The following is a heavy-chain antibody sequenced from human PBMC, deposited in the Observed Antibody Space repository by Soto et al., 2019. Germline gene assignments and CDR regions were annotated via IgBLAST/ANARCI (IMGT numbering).Heavy chain of an antibody. CDR1: GGSMRSYY. D-gene: IGHD2-15*01. Sequence: SETLSLTCSVSGGSMRSYYWNWLRQPAGKGLEWIGRINHSGSTNYNPSLKSRVTISVDTSKNQFSLKLSSVTAADTAVYHCARSDGGYGFDHWGQGTLVTVSS. CDR3: ARSDGGYGFDH. CDR2: INHSGST. J-gene: IGHJ4*02. V-gene: IGHV4-4*07.